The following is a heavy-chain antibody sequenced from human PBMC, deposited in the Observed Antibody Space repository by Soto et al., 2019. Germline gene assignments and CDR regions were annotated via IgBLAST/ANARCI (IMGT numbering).Heavy chain of an antibody. D-gene: IGHD3-10*01. CDR2: ITDTGGDA. CDR3: ARGSTDSYPGSRIFDF. V-gene: IGHV3-23*01. Sequence: EVQLLESGGDLKQPGGSLRLSCVASGLTFGSRAMSWVRQAPGEGLQWVSTITDTGGDAKYADSVGGRFVITRDNYEKTLYLQMTSFTAEDSAMYFCARGSTDSYPGSRIFDFWGRGTLVTVSS. CDR1: GLTFGSRA. J-gene: IGHJ4*02.